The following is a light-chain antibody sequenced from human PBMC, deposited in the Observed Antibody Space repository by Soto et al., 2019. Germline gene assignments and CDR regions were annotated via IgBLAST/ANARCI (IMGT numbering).Light chain of an antibody. Sequence: DVRMTQSPSSLSASVGDSLTLTCRASQTVTSYLNWYQQKPGKAPNLLIYAASTLQSGVPSRFSGSGSGTEFTLTIISLQPEDFATYYCQQSYRFPMTFRRGTKVDIK. CDR3: QQSYRFPMT. V-gene: IGKV1-39*01. CDR1: QTVTSY. CDR2: AAS. J-gene: IGKJ1*01.